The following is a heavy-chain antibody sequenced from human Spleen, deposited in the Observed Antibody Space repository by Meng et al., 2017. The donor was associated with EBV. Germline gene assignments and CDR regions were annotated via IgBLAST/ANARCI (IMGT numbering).Heavy chain of an antibody. CDR2: INPNSGDT. D-gene: IGHD3-22*01. CDR1: AYTFTGYY. J-gene: IGHJ4*02. Sequence: VWLVQSGAEGKKPGASVKVSCKASAYTFTGYYMHWVRQAPGQGLEWMGRINPNSGDTNYAQKFQGRVTMTRDTSITTAYMELSRLRSDDTAVYYCARAYDSSGYYSYHWGQGTLVTVSS. V-gene: IGHV1-2*06. CDR3: ARAYDSSGYYSYH.